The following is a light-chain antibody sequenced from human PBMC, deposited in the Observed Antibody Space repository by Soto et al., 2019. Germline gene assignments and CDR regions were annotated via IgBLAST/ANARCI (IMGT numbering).Light chain of an antibody. CDR1: SSDVGGYNY. Sequence: VLTQPASVSGSPGQSITISCTGTSSDVGGYNYVSWYQQHPGKAPKLMIYEVSNRPSGVSNRFSGSKSGNTASLTISGLQAEDEADYYCSSYTSSSTPYVFGTGTKVTVL. V-gene: IGLV2-14*01. J-gene: IGLJ1*01. CDR3: SSYTSSSTPYV. CDR2: EVS.